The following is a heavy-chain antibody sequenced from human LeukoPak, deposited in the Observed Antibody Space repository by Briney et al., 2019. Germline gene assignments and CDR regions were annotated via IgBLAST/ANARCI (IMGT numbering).Heavy chain of an antibody. CDR2: IYYTGAT. CDR1: GVSISRGDFW. V-gene: IGHV4-30-4*01. CDR3: VRASNILSAFDV. J-gene: IGHJ3*01. D-gene: IGHD3-9*01. Sequence: SETLSLTCIVSGVSISRGDFWWTWLRQPPGKGLEYIGYIYYTGATYYSPSLESRLTMSVDMSKNQFSLKLSYVTAADTAVYFCVRASNILSAFDVWGQGTTVSVSS.